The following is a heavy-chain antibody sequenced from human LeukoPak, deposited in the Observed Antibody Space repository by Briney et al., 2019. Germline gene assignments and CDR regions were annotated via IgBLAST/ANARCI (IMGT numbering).Heavy chain of an antibody. CDR3: ARAHRDLAVAGRSKHNWFDP. CDR1: GYTFTSYG. J-gene: IGHJ5*02. D-gene: IGHD6-19*01. CDR2: INPNSGGT. Sequence: ASVKVSCKASGYTFTSYGISWVRQAPGQGLEWMGWINPNSGGTNYAQKFQGWVTMTRDTSISTAYMELSRLRSDDTAVYYCARAHRDLAVAGRSKHNWFDPWGQGTLVTVSS. V-gene: IGHV1-2*04.